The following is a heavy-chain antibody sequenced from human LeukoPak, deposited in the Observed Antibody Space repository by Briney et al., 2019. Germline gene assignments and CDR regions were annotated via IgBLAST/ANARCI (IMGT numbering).Heavy chain of an antibody. D-gene: IGHD3-10*01. CDR3: AKGSENDY. CDR1: GFTFSNYD. Sequence: PGGSLRLSCAASGFTFSNYDMHWVRQAPGKGLEWVAVISYDGRNKYYADSVKDRFTISRDNSKNTLYLQMNSLRADDTAVYYCAKGSENDYWGQGTLVTVSS. V-gene: IGHV3-30*18. J-gene: IGHJ4*02. CDR2: ISYDGRNK.